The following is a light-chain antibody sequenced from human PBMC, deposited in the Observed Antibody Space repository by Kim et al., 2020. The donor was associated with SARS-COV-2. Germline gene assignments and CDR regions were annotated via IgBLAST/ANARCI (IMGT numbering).Light chain of an antibody. Sequence: QSVLAQPASVSGSLGQSVTISCSGTSSDVGGHNYVSWYQHHPGKAPKLMIYAVSKRPSGVSHRFSGSKSGTTASLTISGLQPEDEAVYSCSSYTFTSTWVFGGGTQLTVL. J-gene: IGLJ3*02. CDR3: SSYTFTSTWV. CDR1: SSDVGGHNY. V-gene: IGLV2-14*03. CDR2: AVS.